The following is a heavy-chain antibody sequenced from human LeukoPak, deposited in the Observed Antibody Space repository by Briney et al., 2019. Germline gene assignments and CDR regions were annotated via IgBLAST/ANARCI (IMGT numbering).Heavy chain of an antibody. CDR2: IKGDGGSP. J-gene: IGHJ4*02. V-gene: IGHV3-74*01. D-gene: IGHD3-10*01. Sequence: PGGSLRLSCAASGFTFGNYWMHWVRRAPGKGLVWVSRIKGDGGSPTYADSVKGRFTISRDNAKHMLYLQMNSLRAEDTAVYYCARKPDYYGADYWGQGTLVTVSS. CDR1: GFTFGNYW. CDR3: ARKPDYYGADY.